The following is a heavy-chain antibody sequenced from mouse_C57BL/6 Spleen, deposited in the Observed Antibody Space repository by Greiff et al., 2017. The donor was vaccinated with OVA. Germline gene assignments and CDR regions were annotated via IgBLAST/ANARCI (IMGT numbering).Heavy chain of an antibody. V-gene: IGHV3-6*01. CDR2: ISYDGSN. CDR1: GYSITSGYY. Sequence: EVKLMESGPGLVKPSQSLSLTCSVTGYSITSGYYWNWIRQFPGNKLEWMGYISYDGSNNYNPSLKNRISITRDTSKNQFFLKLNSVTTEDTATYYCARGGTTVASYAMDYWGQGTSVTVSS. D-gene: IGHD1-1*01. J-gene: IGHJ4*01. CDR3: ARGGTTVASYAMDY.